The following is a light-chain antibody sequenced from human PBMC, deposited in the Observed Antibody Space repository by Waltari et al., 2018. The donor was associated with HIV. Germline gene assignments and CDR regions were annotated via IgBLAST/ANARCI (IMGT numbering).Light chain of an antibody. Sequence: QSVLTQPASASGSPGQSITISCTGTSSDIGTYKYVSWYQQHPGTVPKLMIYEVSNRHAGVAHRFSGSKSGNTASLTSSGLQPEDEANYYCSSYTGSGTVLFGGGTKLTVL. CDR3: SSYTGSGTVL. J-gene: IGLJ2*01. V-gene: IGLV2-14*01. CDR1: SSDIGTYKY. CDR2: EVS.